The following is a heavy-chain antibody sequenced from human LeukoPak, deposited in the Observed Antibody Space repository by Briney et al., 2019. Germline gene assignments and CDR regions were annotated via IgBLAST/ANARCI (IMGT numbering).Heavy chain of an antibody. CDR2: ISYDGSNK. J-gene: IGHJ6*03. D-gene: IGHD3-10*01. V-gene: IGHV3-30-3*01. Sequence: PGRSLRLSCAASGFTFSSYAMHWVRQAPGKGLEWVAVISYDGSNKYYADSVKGRFTISRDNSKNTLYLQMNSLRAEDTAVYYCARGRGGPLYYYYYMDVWGKGTTVTVSS. CDR1: GFTFSSYA. CDR3: ARGRGGPLYYYYYMDV.